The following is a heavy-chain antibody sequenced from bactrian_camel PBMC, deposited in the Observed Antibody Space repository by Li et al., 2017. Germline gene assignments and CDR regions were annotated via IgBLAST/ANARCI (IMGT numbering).Heavy chain of an antibody. V-gene: IGHV3S55*01. CDR1: GLTIGSNC. J-gene: IGHJ6*01. CDR2: ISPGGST. CDR3: TTSSGFSGGHYYEHYFGY. Sequence: QLVESGGVSVQAGGSLRLSCAASGLTIGSNCMGWFRQAPGEEREGVVSISPGGSTYSAEFVRGRFTISQDNAKNTVYLQMNSLKSDDTALYYCTTSSGFSGGHYYEHYFGYWGQGTQVTVS. D-gene: IGHD2*01.